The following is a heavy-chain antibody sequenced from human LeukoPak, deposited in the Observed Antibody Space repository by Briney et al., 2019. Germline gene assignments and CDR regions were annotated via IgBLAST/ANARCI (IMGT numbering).Heavy chain of an antibody. CDR2: IDPSGGST. CDR3: ARNREGPGLGNFDY. Sequence: ASVKVSCKASGYTFANYYMHWVRQAPGHGLEWMGIIDPSGGSTSYAQKFQGRVTMTRDTSTSTVYMELSSLRFEDTAVYYCARNREGPGLGNFDYWGQGTLVTVSS. J-gene: IGHJ4*02. CDR1: GYTFANYY. V-gene: IGHV1-46*01. D-gene: IGHD1-26*01.